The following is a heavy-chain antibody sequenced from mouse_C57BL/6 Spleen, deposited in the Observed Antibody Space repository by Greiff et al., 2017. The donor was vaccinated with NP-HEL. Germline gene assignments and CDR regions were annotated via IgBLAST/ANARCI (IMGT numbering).Heavy chain of an antibody. CDR1: GYSFTGYY. J-gene: IGHJ4*01. D-gene: IGHD2-3*01. CDR2: INPSTGGT. Sequence: EVKLEESGPELVKPGASVKISCKASGYSFTGYYMNWVKQSPEKSLEWIGEINPSTGGTTYNQKFKAKATLTVDKSSSTAYMQLKSLTSEDSAVYYCARGLYDGYPYAMDYWGQGTSVTVSS. CDR3: ARGLYDGYPYAMDY. V-gene: IGHV1-42*01.